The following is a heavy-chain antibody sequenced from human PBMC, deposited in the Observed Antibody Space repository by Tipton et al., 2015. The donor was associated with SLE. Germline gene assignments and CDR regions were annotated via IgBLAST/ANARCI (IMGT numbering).Heavy chain of an antibody. J-gene: IGHJ3*02. V-gene: IGHV3-53*01. Sequence: QLVQSGGGLIQPGGSLRLSCAASGFTVSSNYMSWVRQAPGKGLEWVSVIYSGGSTYYADSVKGRFTISRDNSKNTLYLQMNSLRAEDTAVYYCARGLYNWNYEGAFDIWGQGTMVTVSS. CDR1: GFTVSSNY. CDR2: IYSGGST. D-gene: IGHD1-7*01. CDR3: ARGLYNWNYEGAFDI.